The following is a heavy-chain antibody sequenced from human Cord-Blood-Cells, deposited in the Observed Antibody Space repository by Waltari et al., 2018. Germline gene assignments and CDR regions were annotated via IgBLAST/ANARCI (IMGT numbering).Heavy chain of an antibody. CDR1: GFTFSSYG. D-gene: IGHD4-4*01. V-gene: IGHV3-33*01. Sequence: QVQLVESGGGVVQPGRSLRLSWAASGFTFSSYGTHVARQAPGEGLEWVAVLCYDGSNKYCADSVKGRFTISRDNSKNTLYLQMNSLRAEDTAVYYCARGNDSNYGIGGMDVWGQGTTVTVSS. CDR3: ARGNDSNYGIGGMDV. CDR2: LCYDGSNK. J-gene: IGHJ6*02.